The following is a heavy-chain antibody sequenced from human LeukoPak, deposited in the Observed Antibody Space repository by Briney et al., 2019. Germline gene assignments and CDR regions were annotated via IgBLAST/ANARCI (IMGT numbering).Heavy chain of an antibody. J-gene: IGHJ3*02. CDR1: GGSISSSSYY. V-gene: IGHV4-39*01. Sequence: SETLSLTCTVSGGSISSSSYYWGWIRQPPGKGLEWIGSFYYSGSTYYNPSLKSRVTISVDTSKNQFSLKLSSVTAADTAVYYCARHVDCSSTSCYGDNAFDIWGQGTMVTVSS. D-gene: IGHD2-2*01. CDR2: FYYSGST. CDR3: ARHVDCSSTSCYGDNAFDI.